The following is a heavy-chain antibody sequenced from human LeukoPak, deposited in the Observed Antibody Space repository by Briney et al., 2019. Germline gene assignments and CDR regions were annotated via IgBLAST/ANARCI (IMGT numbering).Heavy chain of an antibody. CDR3: AYGGDAYKTGY. CDR1: GASITDYY. V-gene: IGHV4-59*01. J-gene: IGHJ4*02. Sequence: PSETLSLTCTVSGASITDYYWSWIRQPPAKGLEWIGYIYYSGSPNYKPSLKSRVTLSLDTSQNQFSLKLTSVTAADTAVYYCAYGGDAYKTGYWGQGTLVTVSS. D-gene: IGHD5-24*01. CDR2: IYYSGSP.